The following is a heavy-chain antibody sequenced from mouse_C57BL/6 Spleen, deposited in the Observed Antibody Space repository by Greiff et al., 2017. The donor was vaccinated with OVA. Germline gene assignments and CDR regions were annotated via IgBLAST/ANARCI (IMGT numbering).Heavy chain of an antibody. V-gene: IGHV1-82*01. CDR1: GYAFSSSW. Sequence: VQRVESGPELVKPGASVKISCKASGYAFSSSWMNWVKQRPGKGLEWIGRIYPGDGDTNYNGKFKGKATLTADKSSSTAYMQLSSLTSEDSAVYFCANYGSSSDDFDYWGQGTTLTVSS. CDR3: ANYGSSSDDFDY. CDR2: IYPGDGDT. J-gene: IGHJ2*01. D-gene: IGHD1-1*01.